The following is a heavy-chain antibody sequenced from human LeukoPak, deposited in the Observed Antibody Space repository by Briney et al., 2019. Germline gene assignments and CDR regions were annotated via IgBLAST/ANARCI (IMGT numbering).Heavy chain of an antibody. CDR2: INHSGST. V-gene: IGHV4-34*01. CDR1: GGSVSSYY. J-gene: IGHJ6*03. Sequence: SETLSLTCTVSGGSVSSYYWSWIRQPPGNGLEWIGEINHSGSTNYNPSLKSRVTISVDTSKSQFSLKLSSVTAADTAVYYCARVLRGRLTAAGNYYYYMDVRGKGTTVTVSS. D-gene: IGHD6-13*01. CDR3: ARVLRGRLTAAGNYYYYMDV.